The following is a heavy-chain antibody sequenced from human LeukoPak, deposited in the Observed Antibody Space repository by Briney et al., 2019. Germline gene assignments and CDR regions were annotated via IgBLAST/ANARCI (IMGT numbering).Heavy chain of an antibody. V-gene: IGHV1-69*13. CDR1: GGTFSSYA. D-gene: IGHD5-18*01. CDR2: IIPIFGTA. CDR3: ARGGNGYGYDY. J-gene: IGHJ4*02. Sequence: GASVNVSCKASGGTFSSYAIGWVRQAPGQGLEWMGGIIPIFGTANYVQKFQGRVTITADESTSTAYMELSSLRSEDTAVYYCARGGNGYGYDYWGQGTLVTVSS.